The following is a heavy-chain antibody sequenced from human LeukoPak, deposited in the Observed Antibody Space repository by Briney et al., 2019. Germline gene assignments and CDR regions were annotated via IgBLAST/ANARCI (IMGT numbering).Heavy chain of an antibody. CDR3: ARDSDWILFDY. V-gene: IGHV3-74*03. Sequence: GGSLRLSCAASGFTFNTYWMHWVRQAPGKGLVWVARVNREGTTTAYADSVKGRFIISRDNSKNTLYLQMNNLRAEDTAAYYCARDSDWILFDYRGQGTPVTVSS. D-gene: IGHD2-2*03. CDR2: VNREGTTT. CDR1: GFTFNTYW. J-gene: IGHJ4*02.